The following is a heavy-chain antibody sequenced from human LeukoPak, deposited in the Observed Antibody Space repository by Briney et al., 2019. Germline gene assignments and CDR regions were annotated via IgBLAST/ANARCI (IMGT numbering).Heavy chain of an antibody. D-gene: IGHD1-26*01. Sequence: HPGGSLRLSCAASGFTFSSYSMNWVRQAPGKGLEWVSYISSSSSTIYYADSVKGRFTISRDNAKNSLYLQMNSLRAEDTAVYYCARDQHSGSYYYYYYGMDVWGQGTTVTVSS. CDR1: GFTFSSYS. CDR2: ISSSSSTI. V-gene: IGHV3-48*04. CDR3: ARDQHSGSYYYYYYGMDV. J-gene: IGHJ6*02.